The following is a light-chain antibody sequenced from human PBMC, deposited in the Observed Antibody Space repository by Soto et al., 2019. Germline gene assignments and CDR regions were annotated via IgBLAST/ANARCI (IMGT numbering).Light chain of an antibody. CDR3: MKATYWPWT. Sequence: DVVLTQSPLSLPVTLGQPASISCRSSQSLVHSDGNTYLSWFQQRTGQSPRSIIYKVSNWDSGVPDRFSGSGSGTDLKLKISRVEAEDVGFYYCMKATYWPWTCGQGTKVDI. CDR1: QSLVHSDGNTY. V-gene: IGKV2-30*02. J-gene: IGKJ1*01. CDR2: KVS.